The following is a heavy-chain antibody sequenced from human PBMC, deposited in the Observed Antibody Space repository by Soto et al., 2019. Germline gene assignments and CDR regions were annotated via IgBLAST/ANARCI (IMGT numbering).Heavy chain of an antibody. CDR2: LSGSGGST. Sequence: EVQLLESGGGLVQPGGSLRLSCAASGFTFSSYDMSWVRQAPGKGLEWVSTLSGSGGSTYYADSVKGRFTISRDNSKNTLYLQMNSLRAEDTAVYYCAKVGGSYHSGPFDYWGQGTLVTVSS. CDR3: AKVGGSYHSGPFDY. CDR1: GFTFSSYD. D-gene: IGHD1-26*01. J-gene: IGHJ4*02. V-gene: IGHV3-23*01.